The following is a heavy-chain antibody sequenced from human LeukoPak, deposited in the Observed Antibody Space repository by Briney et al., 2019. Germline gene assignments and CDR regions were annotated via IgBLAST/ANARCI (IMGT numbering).Heavy chain of an antibody. J-gene: IGHJ4*02. Sequence: GGSLRLSCSVSGFSFSSYVLHWVRQAPGKGLESVSGMSQKGDNTYYADSVKGRFTISKDNSENTLYLQMNSLRPEDTAVYYCMNPNHYGSGRWGQGTLVTVSS. CDR1: GFSFSSYV. CDR2: MSQKGDNT. CDR3: MNPNHYGSGR. D-gene: IGHD3-10*01. V-gene: IGHV3-64D*06.